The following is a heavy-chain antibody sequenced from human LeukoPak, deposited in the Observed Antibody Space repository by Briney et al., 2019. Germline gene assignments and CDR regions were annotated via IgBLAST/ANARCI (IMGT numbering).Heavy chain of an antibody. J-gene: IGHJ5*02. CDR1: GFTFSSYS. V-gene: IGHV3-48*04. CDR2: ISSSSSTI. D-gene: IGHD3-10*01. Sequence: PGGSLRLSCAASGFTFSSYSMNWVRQAPGKGLEWVSYISSSSSTIYYADSVKGRFTISRDNAKNSLYLQMNSLRAEDTAVYYCARDWIITMVRGVMGNWFDPWGQGTLVTVSS. CDR3: ARDWIITMVRGVMGNWFDP.